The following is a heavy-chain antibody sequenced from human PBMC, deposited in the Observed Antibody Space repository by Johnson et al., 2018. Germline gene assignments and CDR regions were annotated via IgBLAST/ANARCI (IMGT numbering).Heavy chain of an antibody. V-gene: IGHV3-48*01. Sequence: VQLVQSGGGLVQPGGSLRLSCAASGFTFSSYSMNWVRQAPGKGLEWVSYISSSSSTIYYADSVKGRFTISRDNAKNSLYLQMNTLRAEDTAVYYCAAHPHLSTAMVSVFAFDIGGQGTMVTGSS. J-gene: IGHJ3*02. CDR2: ISSSSSTI. D-gene: IGHD5-18*01. CDR1: GFTFSSYS. CDR3: AAHPHLSTAMVSVFAFDI.